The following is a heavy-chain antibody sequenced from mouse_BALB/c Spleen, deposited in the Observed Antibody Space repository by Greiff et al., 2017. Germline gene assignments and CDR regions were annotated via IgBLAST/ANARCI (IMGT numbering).Heavy chain of an antibody. D-gene: IGHD2-14*01. CDR2: ISYSGST. Sequence: DVKLQESGPSLVKPSQTLSLTCSVTGDSITSGYWNWIRKFPGNKLEYMGYISYSGSTYYNPSLKSRISITRDTSKNQYYLQLNSVTTEDTATYYCARWGYDVGYAMDYWGQGTSVTVSS. CDR1: GDSITSGY. J-gene: IGHJ4*01. V-gene: IGHV3-8*02. CDR3: ARWGYDVGYAMDY.